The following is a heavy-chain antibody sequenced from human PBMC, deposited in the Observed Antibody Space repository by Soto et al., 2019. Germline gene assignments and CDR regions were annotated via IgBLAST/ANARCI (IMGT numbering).Heavy chain of an antibody. CDR3: ATQGFYRMGV. CDR1: GDSITGDNW. CDR2: IHHSGAT. V-gene: IGHV4-4*02. Sequence: QVQLQESGPGLVQPSGTLSLTCAVSGDSITGDNWWSWVRQPPGKGLEWIGEIHHSGATNYNPSLKSRVTISVDKSKNQFSLTLNSVTAADTAMFYCATQGFYRMGVWGRGPTVTVSS. J-gene: IGHJ6*02.